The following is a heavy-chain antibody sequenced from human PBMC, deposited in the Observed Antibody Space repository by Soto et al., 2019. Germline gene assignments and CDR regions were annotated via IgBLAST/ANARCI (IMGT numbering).Heavy chain of an antibody. CDR3: AKRGSSSTLHPLDY. Sequence: PGGSLRLSCAASGFTFSSYAMSWVRQAPGKGLEWVSAISGSGGSTYYADSVKGRFTISRDNSKNTLYLQMNSLRAEDTAVYYCAKRGSSSTLHPLDYWGQGTLVTVSS. CDR1: GFTFSSYA. CDR2: ISGSGGST. J-gene: IGHJ4*02. V-gene: IGHV3-23*01. D-gene: IGHD6-6*01.